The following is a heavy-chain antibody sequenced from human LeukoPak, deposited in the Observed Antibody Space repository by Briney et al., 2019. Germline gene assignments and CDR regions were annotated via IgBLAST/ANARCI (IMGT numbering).Heavy chain of an antibody. CDR3: PRAAVSYDTRLVYFDY. J-gene: IGHJ4*02. CDR1: GFTFSSYA. Sequence: PGGSLRLSCAASGFTFSSYAMSCVRQAPGKGLEWVTNIKQDGSEKYYVDSVKGRFTISRDNAKNSLYLQMNSLRAEDTAVYYCPRAAVSYDTRLVYFDYWGQGTLVTVSS. CDR2: IKQDGSEK. V-gene: IGHV3-7*01. D-gene: IGHD3-9*01.